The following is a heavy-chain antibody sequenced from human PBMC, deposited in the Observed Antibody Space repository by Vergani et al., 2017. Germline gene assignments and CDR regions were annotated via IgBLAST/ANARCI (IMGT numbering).Heavy chain of an antibody. CDR2: IIPTFGTA. V-gene: IGHV1-69*01. CDR1: GGTFSSYA. CDR3: AGQSSGLATRIQLWGLYYYGMDV. D-gene: IGHD5-18*01. J-gene: IGHJ6*02. Sequence: QVQLVQSGAEVKKPGSSVKVSCKASGGTFSSYAISWVRQAPGQGLEWMGGIIPTFGTANYAQKFQGRVTITADESTSTAYMELSSLRSEDTAVYYCAGQSSGLATRIQLWGLYYYGMDVWGQGTTVTVSS.